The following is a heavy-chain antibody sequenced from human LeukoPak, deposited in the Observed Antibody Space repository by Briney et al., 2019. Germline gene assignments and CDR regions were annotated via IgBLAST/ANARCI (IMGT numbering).Heavy chain of an antibody. D-gene: IGHD3-22*01. CDR3: AREGYYDSSGYY. V-gene: IGHV3-30-3*01. CDR2: ISYDGSNK. CDR1: GFTFSSYA. J-gene: IGHJ4*02. Sequence: GGSLRLSCAASGFTFSSYAMHWVRQAPGKGLEWVAVISYDGSNKYYADSVKGRFTISRDNSKNTLYLQMNSLRAEDTAVYHCAREGYYDSSGYYWGQGTLVTVSS.